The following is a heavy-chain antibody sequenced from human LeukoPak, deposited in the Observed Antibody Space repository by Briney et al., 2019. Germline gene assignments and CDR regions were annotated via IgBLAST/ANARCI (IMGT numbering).Heavy chain of an antibody. CDR1: GYTFTSHD. CDR3: ARGMFDSSGSYYHFYYPMDV. CDR2: MNPDSGST. J-gene: IGHJ6*02. V-gene: IGHV1-8*01. D-gene: IGHD3-22*01. Sequence: ASVKVSCKSSGYTFTSHDINWVRRATGQGLEWMGWMNPDSGSTGYAQKFQGRVTMTRNTSINTAYMELSSLRSEDTAVYYCARGMFDSSGSYYHFYYPMDVWGHGTTVTVSS.